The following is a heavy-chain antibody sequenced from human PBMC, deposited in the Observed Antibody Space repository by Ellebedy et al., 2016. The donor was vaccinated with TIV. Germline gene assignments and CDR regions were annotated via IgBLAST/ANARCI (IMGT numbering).Heavy chain of an antibody. CDR2: IRNDGSGK. J-gene: IGHJ6*02. CDR1: GFTFSNYA. D-gene: IGHD6-6*01. Sequence: GGSLRLSXAASGFTFSNYAMHWVRQAPGKGLEWVARIRNDGSGKYYADSVKGRFTISRDNSKNTLYLQMNSLRAEDTAVYYCARERARRPPGPYYYYYGMDVWGQGTTVTVSS. CDR3: ARERARRPPGPYYYYYGMDV. V-gene: IGHV3-30*02.